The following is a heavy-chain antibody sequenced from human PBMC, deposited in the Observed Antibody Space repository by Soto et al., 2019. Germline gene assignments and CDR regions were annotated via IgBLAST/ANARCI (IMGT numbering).Heavy chain of an antibody. J-gene: IGHJ3*02. Sequence: QVQLVESGGGVVQPGRSLRLSCAASGFTFSSYGMHWVRQAPGKGLEWVAVISYDGSNKYYADSVKGRFTISRDNSKNTLYLQMNSLRAEDTAVYYCATHTAYDAFDIWGQGTMVTVSS. D-gene: IGHD5-18*01. CDR1: GFTFSSYG. CDR2: ISYDGSNK. CDR3: ATHTAYDAFDI. V-gene: IGHV3-30*03.